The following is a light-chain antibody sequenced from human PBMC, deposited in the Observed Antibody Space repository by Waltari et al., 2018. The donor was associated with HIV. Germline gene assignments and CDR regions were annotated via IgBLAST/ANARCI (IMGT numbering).Light chain of an antibody. J-gene: IGLJ3*02. Sequence: QSVLTQPPSLSAAPGQRVTLSCSGRISNIQNNYVYLYQQPPGPAPKLLIYENDKRPSGIPDRCSGSQSGTSATLGITGLQTGDEADYYCGTWDTSLSVGVFGGGTKLTVL. CDR1: ISNIQNNY. CDR2: END. CDR3: GTWDTSLSVGV. V-gene: IGLV1-51*02.